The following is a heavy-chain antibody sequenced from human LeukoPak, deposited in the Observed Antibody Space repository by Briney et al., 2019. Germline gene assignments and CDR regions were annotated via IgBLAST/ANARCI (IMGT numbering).Heavy chain of an antibody. CDR2: IYPGDSDT. Sequence: GESLKISCKGSGYSFTSYWIGWVRQVPGKGLEWMGIIYPGDSDTRYSPSFQGQVTISADKSISTAYLQWSSLKASDTAMYYCARLEYSGSYYSKYYFDYWGQGTLVTVSS. CDR3: ARLEYSGSYYSKYYFDY. V-gene: IGHV5-51*01. D-gene: IGHD1-26*01. CDR1: GYSFTSYW. J-gene: IGHJ4*02.